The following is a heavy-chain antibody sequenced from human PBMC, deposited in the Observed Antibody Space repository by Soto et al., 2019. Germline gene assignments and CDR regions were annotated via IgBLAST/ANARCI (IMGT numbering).Heavy chain of an antibody. CDR2: INPSGDST. D-gene: IGHD3-22*01. CDR1: GFTFSGYA. CDR3: AKHMVVVVITTIGYFDY. J-gene: IGHJ4*02. V-gene: IGHV3-23*01. Sequence: GGSLRLSCAASGFTFSGYAVSWVRQAPGKGLEWVSSINPSGDSTYYADSVKGRFTISRDNSKNTLYLQMNSLRAEDTAVYYCAKHMVVVVITTIGYFDYWGQGTLVTVSS.